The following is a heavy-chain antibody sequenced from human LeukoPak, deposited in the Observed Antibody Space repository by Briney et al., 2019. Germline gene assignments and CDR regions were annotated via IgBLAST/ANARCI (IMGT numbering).Heavy chain of an antibody. CDR2: IYSGGGRT. CDR1: GFTVSSNY. J-gene: IGHJ4*02. D-gene: IGHD3-10*01. Sequence: GGSLRLSCAASGFTVSSNYMSWVRQAQGKGLEWVSVIYSGGGRTYYADSVKGRFTISRDNSKNTLYLQMNSLRAEDTAVYYCARDTRLNYDSGSYCLDYWGQGTLVTVSS. V-gene: IGHV3-53*01. CDR3: ARDTRLNYDSGSYCLDY.